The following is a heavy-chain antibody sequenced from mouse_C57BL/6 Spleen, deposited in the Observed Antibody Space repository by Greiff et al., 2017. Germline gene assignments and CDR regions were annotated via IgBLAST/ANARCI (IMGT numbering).Heavy chain of an antibody. Sequence: EVQGVESVAELVRPGASVKLSCTASGFNIKNTYMHWVKQRPEQGLEWIGRIDPANGNTKYAPKFQGKATITADTSSNTAYLQLSSLTSEDTAIYYCARKGGLRPEYWYFDVWGTGTTVTVSS. CDR3: ARKGGLRPEYWYFDV. V-gene: IGHV14-3*01. CDR2: IDPANGNT. D-gene: IGHD2-4*01. J-gene: IGHJ1*03. CDR1: GFNIKNTY.